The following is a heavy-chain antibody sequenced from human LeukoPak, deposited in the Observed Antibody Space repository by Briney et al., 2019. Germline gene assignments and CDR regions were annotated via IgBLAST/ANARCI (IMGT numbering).Heavy chain of an antibody. CDR1: GVSFSGYY. D-gene: IGHD2-2*01. CDR2: INHSGST. V-gene: IGHV4-34*01. Sequence: PSETLSLTCAVYGVSFSGYYWSWIRQPPGKGLEWIGEINHSGSTNYNPSLKSRVTISVDTSKNQFSLKLSSVTAAGTAVYYCARGPDIVVVPAARRWFDPWGQGTLVTVSS. J-gene: IGHJ5*02. CDR3: ARGPDIVVVPAARRWFDP.